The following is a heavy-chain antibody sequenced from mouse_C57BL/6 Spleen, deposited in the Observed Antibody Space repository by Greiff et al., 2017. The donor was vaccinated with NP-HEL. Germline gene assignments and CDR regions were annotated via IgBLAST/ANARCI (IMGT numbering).Heavy chain of an antibody. J-gene: IGHJ4*01. V-gene: IGHV1-76*01. Sequence: ESGAELVRPGASVKLSCKASGYTFTDYYINWVKQRPGQGLEWIARIYPGSGNTYYNEKFKGKATLTAEKSSSTAYMQLSSLTSEDSAVYFCARGDDGDAMDYWGQGTSVTVSS. CDR3: ARGDDGDAMDY. CDR1: GYTFTDYY. D-gene: IGHD2-12*01. CDR2: IYPGSGNT.